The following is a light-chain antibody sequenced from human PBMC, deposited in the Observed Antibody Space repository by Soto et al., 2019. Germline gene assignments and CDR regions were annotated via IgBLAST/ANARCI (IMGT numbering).Light chain of an antibody. J-gene: IGLJ7*01. CDR2: SNN. V-gene: IGLV1-44*01. Sequence: QSVLTQPPSASGTPGQRVTISCSGSSSTIGSNTVNWYQQLPGTAPKLLIYSNNQRPSGVPDRFSGSKSGTSASLAISGLQSEDEADYYCAAWDDSLNGVVFGGGTQQTVL. CDR1: SSTIGSNT. CDR3: AAWDDSLNGVV.